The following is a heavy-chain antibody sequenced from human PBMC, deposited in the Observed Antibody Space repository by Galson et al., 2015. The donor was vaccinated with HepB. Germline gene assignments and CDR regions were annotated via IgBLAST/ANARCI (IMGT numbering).Heavy chain of an antibody. CDR3: VRDGIVLMVYEKLQY. V-gene: IGHV3-30*04. J-gene: IGHJ4*02. CDR1: GFTFSNYA. Sequence: SLRLSCAASGFTFSNYAMHWVRQAPGKGLEWVAVISYDGSYEYHADSVKGRFTISRDNSKNTLYLQMRSLRADDTAVYYCVRDGIVLMVYEKLQYWGQGTLVTVSS. D-gene: IGHD2-8*01. CDR2: ISYDGSYE.